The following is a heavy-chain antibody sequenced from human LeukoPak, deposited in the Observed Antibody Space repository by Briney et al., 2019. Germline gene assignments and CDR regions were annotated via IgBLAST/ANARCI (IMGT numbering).Heavy chain of an antibody. CDR1: GFTFSDYY. V-gene: IGHV3-11*01. D-gene: IGHD2-2*01. CDR2: ISSSGSTI. CDR3: ARGPPDCSSTSCYAFDAFDI. J-gene: IGHJ3*02. Sequence: GGSLRLSCAASGFTFSDYYMSWIRQAPGKGLEWVSYISSSGSTIYYADSVKGRFTISRDNAKNSLYLQMNSLRAEDTAVYYCARGPPDCSSTSCYAFDAFDIWGQGTMVTVSS.